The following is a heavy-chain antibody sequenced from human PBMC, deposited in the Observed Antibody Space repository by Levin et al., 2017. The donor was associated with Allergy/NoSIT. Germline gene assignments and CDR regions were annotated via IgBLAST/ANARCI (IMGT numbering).Heavy chain of an antibody. V-gene: IGHV4-4*02. D-gene: IGHD6-19*01. CDR2: IYHSGST. Sequence: PSETLSLTCAVSGGSISSSNWWSWVRQPPGKGLEWIGEIYHSGSTNYNPSLKSRVTISVDKSKNQFSLKLSSVTAADTAVYYCARSKVAATTLDDAFDIWGQGTMVTVSS. CDR1: GGSISSSNW. J-gene: IGHJ3*02. CDR3: ARSKVAATTLDDAFDI.